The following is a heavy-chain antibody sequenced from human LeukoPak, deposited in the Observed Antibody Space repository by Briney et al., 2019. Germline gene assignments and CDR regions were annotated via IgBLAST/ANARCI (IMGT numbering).Heavy chain of an antibody. Sequence: GASAKVSCKASGYIFTDYYIHWVRHAPGQGLEWMGWINPKSGDSHSAQRFQGRVTMTRDTSITTAYMEVTRLTSDDTAVYYCARDSSGGYASHWGQGTLVTVSS. CDR1: GYIFTDYY. V-gene: IGHV1-2*02. J-gene: IGHJ4*02. D-gene: IGHD2-15*01. CDR2: INPKSGDS. CDR3: ARDSSGGYASH.